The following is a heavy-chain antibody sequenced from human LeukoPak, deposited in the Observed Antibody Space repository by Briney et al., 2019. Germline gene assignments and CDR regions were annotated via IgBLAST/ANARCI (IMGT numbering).Heavy chain of an antibody. CDR3: ARGNWESDFDY. J-gene: IGHJ4*02. CDR2: ISGSGGST. CDR1: GFTFSSYA. Sequence: GGSLRLSCAASGFTFSSYAMSWVRQAPGEGLEWVSAISGSGGSTYYADSVKGRFTISRDNSKNTLYLQMNSLRAEDTAVYYCARGNWESDFDYWGQGTLVTVSS. V-gene: IGHV3-23*01. D-gene: IGHD7-27*01.